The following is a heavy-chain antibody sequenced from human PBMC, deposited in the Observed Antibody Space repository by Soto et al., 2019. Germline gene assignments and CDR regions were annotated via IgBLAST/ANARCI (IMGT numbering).Heavy chain of an antibody. V-gene: IGHV3-23*01. CDR1: GFTFSSYA. D-gene: IGHD2-15*01. J-gene: IGHJ4*02. CDR2: VSIGGST. Sequence: DVQLLESGGGLVQPAGSLRLSCAASGFTFSSYAMGWVRQGPGKGLEWVAVVSIGGSTHYADSVRGRFTISSDNSKNTLALQMNSLTAEDATVYFCAKRRGAGGHFDYWGQGALVTVSS. CDR3: AKRRGAGGHFDY.